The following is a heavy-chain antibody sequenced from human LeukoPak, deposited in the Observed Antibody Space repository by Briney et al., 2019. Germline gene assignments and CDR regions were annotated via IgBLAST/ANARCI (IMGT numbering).Heavy chain of an antibody. Sequence: PSETLSLTCTASGASIGSFYWSWIRQPAGKGLEWIGRVHSSGSTNYIPSIKSRVTMSVDTSKNQFSLKLNTVTAADTAMYYCAREAVDYGSGSHDYWGQGILVTVSS. CDR1: GASIGSFY. J-gene: IGHJ4*02. D-gene: IGHD3-10*01. CDR3: AREAVDYGSGSHDY. CDR2: VHSSGST. V-gene: IGHV4-4*07.